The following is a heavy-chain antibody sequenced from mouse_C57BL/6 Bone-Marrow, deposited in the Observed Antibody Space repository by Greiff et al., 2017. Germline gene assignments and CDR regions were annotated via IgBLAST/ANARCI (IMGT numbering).Heavy chain of an antibody. CDR3: ARTVDWYFDV. V-gene: IGHV1-69*01. D-gene: IGHD1-1*01. CDR2: IDPSDSYT. J-gene: IGHJ1*03. CDR1: GYTFTSYW. Sequence: VQLQQPGAELVMPGASVKLSCKASGYTFTSYWMHWVKQRPGQGLEWIGEIDPSDSYTNYNQKFKGKSTLTVDKSSSPAYMQLSSLTSEDSAVYYCARTVDWYFDVWGTGTTVTVSS.